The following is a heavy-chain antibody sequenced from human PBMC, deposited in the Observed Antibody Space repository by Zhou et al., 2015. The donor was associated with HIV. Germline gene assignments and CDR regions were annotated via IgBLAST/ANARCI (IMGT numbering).Heavy chain of an antibody. CDR2: IQYDGNSE. CDR1: GFTFSSYG. Sequence: QVQLWSLGEAWSSRGGSLRLSCAPSGFTFSSYGMYWVRQAPGKGLEGVAFIQYDGNSEYYADSVKGRFTISRDNSKNTLYLQMNSLRADDTAVYYCAKDRGFCPYWGQGTPLTVSS. J-gene: IGHJ4*02. D-gene: IGHD3-10*01. CDR3: AKDRGFCPY. V-gene: IGHV3-30*02.